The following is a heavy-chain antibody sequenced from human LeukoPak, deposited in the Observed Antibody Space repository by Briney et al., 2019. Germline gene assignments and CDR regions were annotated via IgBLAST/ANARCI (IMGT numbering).Heavy chain of an antibody. CDR2: IYISGTP. V-gene: IGHV4-4*07. CDR1: GDSISTYY. J-gene: IGHJ6*02. Sequence: PSETLSLTCSVSGDSISTYYWTWIRQPAGKGLEWIGRIYISGTPNYNPSLKSRVTISVDTSKNQFSLKLSSVTAADTAVYYCARKRKNSSSSYYYYYGMDVWGQGTTVTVSS. D-gene: IGHD6-6*01. CDR3: ARKRKNSSSSYYYYYGMDV.